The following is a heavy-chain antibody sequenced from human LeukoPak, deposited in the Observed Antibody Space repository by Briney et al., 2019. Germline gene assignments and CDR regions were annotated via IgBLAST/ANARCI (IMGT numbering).Heavy chain of an antibody. CDR2: ITDSGRTI. V-gene: IGHV3-48*03. J-gene: IGHJ4*02. Sequence: SGGSLRLSCAASGFTFSTYEMNWVRQAPGKGLEWVSYITDSGRTIYYADSVKGRFTISRDNSKTTLYLQMNSLRAEDTAVYYCVKHSAPVLAAARFDYWGQGTLVTVSS. D-gene: IGHD2-2*01. CDR1: GFTFSTYE. CDR3: VKHSAPVLAAARFDY.